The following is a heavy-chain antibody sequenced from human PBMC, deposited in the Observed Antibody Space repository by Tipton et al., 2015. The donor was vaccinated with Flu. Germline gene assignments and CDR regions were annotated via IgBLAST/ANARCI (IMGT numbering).Heavy chain of an antibody. J-gene: IGHJ6*03. V-gene: IGHV4-34*01. CDR2: INHSGST. D-gene: IGHD3-10*01. Sequence: TLSLTCAVYGGSFSGYYWSWIRQPPGKGLEWIGEINHSGSTNYNPSLKSRVTTSVDTSKNQFSLKLSSVTAADTAVYYCARRGEGGYYMDVWGKGTTVTVSS. CDR1: GGSFSGYY. CDR3: ARRGEGGYYMDV.